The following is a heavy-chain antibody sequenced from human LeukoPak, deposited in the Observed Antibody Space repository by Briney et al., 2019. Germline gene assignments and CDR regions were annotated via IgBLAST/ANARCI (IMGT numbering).Heavy chain of an antibody. J-gene: IGHJ4*02. CDR2: ISTYNGNT. CDR3: ARDRHYCSGGSCYPRYFDY. V-gene: IGHV1-18*01. CDR1: GYTFTSHG. D-gene: IGHD2-15*01. Sequence: GASVKVSCKASGYTFTSHGISWVRQAPGQGLEWMGWISTYNGNTNYAQKLQGRVTMTTDTSTSAAYMELRSLRSDDTAVYYCARDRHYCSGGSCYPRYFDYWGQGTLVTVSS.